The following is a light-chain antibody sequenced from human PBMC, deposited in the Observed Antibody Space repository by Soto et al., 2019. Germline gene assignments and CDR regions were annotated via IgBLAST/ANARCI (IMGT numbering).Light chain of an antibody. CDR2: GAS. CDR1: QSVSSSY. V-gene: IGKV3-20*01. Sequence: EIVLTQSPGTLSLSPGERATLSCRASQSVSSSYLAWYQQKPGQAPRLLIYGASSRATGIPDRFSGSGSGTDFTLTISRLEPEDFAVYYCQLYGSSPPLTFGQGTKVEIK. CDR3: QLYGSSPPLT. J-gene: IGKJ1*01.